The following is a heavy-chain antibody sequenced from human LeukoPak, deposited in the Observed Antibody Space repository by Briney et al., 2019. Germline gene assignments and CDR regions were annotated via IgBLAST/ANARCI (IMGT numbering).Heavy chain of an antibody. Sequence: SETLSLTCTVSGGSISSYYWSWIRQPPGKGLEWIGYIHYSGSTNYNPSLKSRITISVATSKNQFSLKLSSVTAADTAVYYCARGGYYGSGNDFRFDPWGQGTLVTVSS. CDR2: IHYSGST. D-gene: IGHD3-10*01. J-gene: IGHJ5*02. V-gene: IGHV4-59*01. CDR1: GGSISSYY. CDR3: ARGGYYGSGNDFRFDP.